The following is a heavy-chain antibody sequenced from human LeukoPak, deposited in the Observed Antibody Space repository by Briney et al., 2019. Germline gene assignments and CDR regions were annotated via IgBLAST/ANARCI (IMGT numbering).Heavy chain of an antibody. CDR2: INHSGST. Sequence: SETLSLTCAVYGGSFSGYYWSWIRQPPGKGLEWIGEINHSGSTNYNPSLKSRVTISVDTSKNQFSLKLSSVTAADTAVYYCARGGGLFGYWGQGTLVTLSS. V-gene: IGHV4-34*01. J-gene: IGHJ4*02. CDR1: GGSFSGYY. CDR3: ARGGGLFGY. D-gene: IGHD3-16*01.